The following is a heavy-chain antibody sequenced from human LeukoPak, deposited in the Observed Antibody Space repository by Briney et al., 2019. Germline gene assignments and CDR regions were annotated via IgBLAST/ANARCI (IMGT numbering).Heavy chain of an antibody. J-gene: IGHJ6*02. CDR1: GGSISSYY. CDR2: IYYSGST. Sequence: KTSETLPLTCTVSGGSISSYYWSWIRQPPGKGLEWIGYIYYSGSTNYNPSLKSRVTISVDTSKNQFSLKLSSVTAADTAVYYCARDRMVGATPYYYYGMDVWGQGTTVTVSS. V-gene: IGHV4-59*01. D-gene: IGHD1-26*01. CDR3: ARDRMVGATPYYYYGMDV.